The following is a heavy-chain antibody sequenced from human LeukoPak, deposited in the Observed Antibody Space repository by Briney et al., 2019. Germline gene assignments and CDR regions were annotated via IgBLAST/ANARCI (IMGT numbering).Heavy chain of an antibody. V-gene: IGHV3-66*01. J-gene: IGHJ1*01. D-gene: IGHD2-15*01. Sequence: SGGSLRLSCAPSGFAISGNYMSWVRQAPGKGLEWVSIIYNDETTYYAASVKGRFTISRDTSKNILYLQMNGLGAEDTAVYYCVALYHFWGQGTLVTVSS. CDR2: IYNDETT. CDR1: GFAISGNY. CDR3: VALYHF.